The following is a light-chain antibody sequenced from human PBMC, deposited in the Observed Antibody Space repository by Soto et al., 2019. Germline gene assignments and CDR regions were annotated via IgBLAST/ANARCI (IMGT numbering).Light chain of an antibody. CDR2: EAS. CDR3: QQGSNWPPLT. V-gene: IGKV3-11*01. CDR1: QSVGTY. J-gene: IGKJ4*01. Sequence: EIVLTQSPVTLSLSPGETATLSCRASQSVGTYLAWYQLKSGQAPRLLIYEASKRATGIPARFSGRGSGTDFTLTISSLEPEDFALYYCQQGSNWPPLTFGGGTKVRSN.